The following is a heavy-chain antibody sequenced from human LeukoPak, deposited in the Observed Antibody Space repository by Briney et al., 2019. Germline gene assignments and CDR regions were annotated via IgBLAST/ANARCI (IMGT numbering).Heavy chain of an antibody. CDR3: ARGGLAYCGGDCYSYWFDP. J-gene: IGHJ5*02. CDR2: IYHSGST. V-gene: IGHV4-30-2*01. D-gene: IGHD2-21*02. Sequence: SQTLSLTCAVSGGSISSGGYSWSWIRQPPGKGLEWIGHIYHSGSTYYNPSLKSRVTISVDRSKNQFSLKLSSVTAADTAVYYCARGGLAYCGGDCYSYWFDPWGQGTLVTVSS. CDR1: GGSISSGGYS.